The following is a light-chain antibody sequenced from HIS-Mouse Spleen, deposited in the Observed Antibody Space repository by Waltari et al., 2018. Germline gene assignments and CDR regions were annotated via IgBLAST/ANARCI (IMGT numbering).Light chain of an antibody. CDR2: DDS. CDR3: QVWDSSSDHVV. CDR1: NLGSTS. Sequence: SYVLTQPPSVSVAPGKTARITCGGNNLGSTSVHWYQQKQGQAPVLVVYDDSDRPSGIPERFSGSNSGNTATLTISRVEAGDEADYYCQVWDSSSDHVVFGGGTKLTVL. V-gene: IGLV3-21*03. J-gene: IGLJ2*01.